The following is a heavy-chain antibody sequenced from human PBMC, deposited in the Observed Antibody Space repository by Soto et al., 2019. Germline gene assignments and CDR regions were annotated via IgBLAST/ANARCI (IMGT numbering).Heavy chain of an antibody. CDR1: GYAFTDYY. Sequence: ASVKVSCKASGYAFTDYYMHWVRQAPGQGLEWMGIINPSGGSTSYAQKFQGRVTMTRDTSTSTVYMELSSLRSEDTAVYYCASGVAAAGPDFYYYYYGMDVWGQGTTVTVSS. V-gene: IGHV1-46*01. CDR2: INPSGGST. J-gene: IGHJ6*02. CDR3: ASGVAAAGPDFYYYYYGMDV. D-gene: IGHD6-13*01.